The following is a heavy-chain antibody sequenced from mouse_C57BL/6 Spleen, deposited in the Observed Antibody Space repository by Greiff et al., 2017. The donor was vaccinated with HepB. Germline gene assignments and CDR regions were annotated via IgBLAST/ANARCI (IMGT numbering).Heavy chain of an antibody. V-gene: IGHV1-61*01. CDR2: IYPSDSET. CDR1: GYTFTSYW. J-gene: IGHJ4*01. Sequence: QVQLQQPGAELVRPGSSVKLSCKASGYTFTSYWMDWVKQRPGQGLEWIGNIYPSDSETHYNQKFKDKATLTVDKSSSTAYMQLSSLTSEDSAVYYCARELRLRNAMDYWGQGTSVTVA. CDR3: ARELRLRNAMDY.